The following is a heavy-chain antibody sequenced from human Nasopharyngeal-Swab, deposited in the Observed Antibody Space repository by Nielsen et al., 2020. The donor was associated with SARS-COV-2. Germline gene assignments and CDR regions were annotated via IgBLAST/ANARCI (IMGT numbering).Heavy chain of an antibody. Sequence: GSLRLSCTVSGVSISSQYWSWIRQPPGKGLEWIGYISHNSGTNYKPSLKSRVTMFMDTSKNQFSLKLRSVTAADTAVYHCAKEGATGWFDPWGQGTLVTVSS. CDR2: ISHNSGT. J-gene: IGHJ5*02. CDR1: GVSISSQY. CDR3: AKEGATGWFDP. V-gene: IGHV4-59*11.